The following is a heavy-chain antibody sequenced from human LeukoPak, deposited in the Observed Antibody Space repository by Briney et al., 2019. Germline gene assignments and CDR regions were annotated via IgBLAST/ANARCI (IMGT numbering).Heavy chain of an antibody. V-gene: IGHV3-23*01. CDR3: AKDPWGSRGYFDY. CDR1: GFIFSRYW. J-gene: IGHJ4*02. CDR2: ISGSGGDT. Sequence: PGGSLRLSCAASGFIFSRYWMSWVRRAPGKGLEWVSAISGSGGDTYYADSVKGRFTIFRDNSKNTVYLRMNSLRAEDTAVYYCAKDPWGSRGYFDYWGQGTLVTVSS. D-gene: IGHD7-27*01.